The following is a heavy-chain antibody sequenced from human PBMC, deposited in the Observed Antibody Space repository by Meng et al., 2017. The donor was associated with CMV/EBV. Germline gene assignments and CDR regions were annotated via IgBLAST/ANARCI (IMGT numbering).Heavy chain of an antibody. CDR1: GGSFSGYY. V-gene: IGHV4-34*01. J-gene: IGHJ6*02. CDR3: ARRNGVPRVFWSYYGMDV. Sequence: SETLSLTCAVYGGSFSGYYWSWIRQPPGKGLEWIGEINHSGSTNYNPSLKSRVTISVDTSKNQFSLKLGSVTAADTAVYYCARRNGVPRVFWSYYGMDVWGQGTTVTVSS. D-gene: IGHD3-3*01. CDR2: INHSGST.